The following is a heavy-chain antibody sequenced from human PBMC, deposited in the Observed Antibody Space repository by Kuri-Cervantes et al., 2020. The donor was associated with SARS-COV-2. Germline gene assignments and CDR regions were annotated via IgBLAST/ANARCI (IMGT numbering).Heavy chain of an antibody. J-gene: IGHJ4*02. V-gene: IGHV4-34*01. Sequence: SETLSLTCAVYGGSFSGYYWSWIRQPPGKGLEWIGEINHSGSTYYNPSLKSRVTISVGTSKNQFSLKLSSVTAADTAVYYCARALFSSSYYFDYWGQGTLVTVSS. CDR1: GGSFSGYY. CDR2: INHSGST. CDR3: ARALFSSSYYFDY. D-gene: IGHD6-6*01.